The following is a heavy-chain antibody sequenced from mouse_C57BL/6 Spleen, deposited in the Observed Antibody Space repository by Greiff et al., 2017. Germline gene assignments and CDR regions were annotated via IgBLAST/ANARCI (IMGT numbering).Heavy chain of an antibody. CDR1: GYTFTSYW. CDR2: IDPNSGGT. D-gene: IGHD1-1*01. J-gene: IGHJ1*03. V-gene: IGHV1-72*01. CDR3: GRDCGSGYDRYFDV. Sequence: QVQLQQPGAELVKPGASVKLSCKASGYTFTSYWMHWVKQRPGRGLEWIGRIDPNSGGTKYNEKFKSKATLTVDKPSSTAYTQLSSLTSEDSAVYYCGRDCGSGYDRYFDVWGTGTTVTVSS.